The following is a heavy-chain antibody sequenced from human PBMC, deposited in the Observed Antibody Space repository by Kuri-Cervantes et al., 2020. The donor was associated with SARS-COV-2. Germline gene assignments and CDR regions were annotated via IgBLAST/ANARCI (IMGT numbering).Heavy chain of an antibody. Sequence: ASVKVSCKASGGTFSSYSVNWVRQAPGQGPEWTGWNNPDGGTNSAQKFQGRVTMTRDTSTSTVHMELSRLRFDDTAVFYCARNRRTGGYSFGFDLWGQGTLVTVSS. J-gene: IGHJ4*02. V-gene: IGHV1-2*02. CDR1: GGTFSSYS. CDR2: NNPDGGT. CDR3: ARNRRTGGYSFGFDL. D-gene: IGHD5-18*01.